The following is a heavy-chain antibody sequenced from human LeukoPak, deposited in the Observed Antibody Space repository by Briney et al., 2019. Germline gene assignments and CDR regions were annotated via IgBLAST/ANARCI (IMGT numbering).Heavy chain of an antibody. CDR2: IHYTGINE. CDR3: AKDGWFGELLGSAFDI. J-gene: IGHJ3*02. CDR1: GFTFSSSG. Sequence: GGSLRLSCAASGFTFSSSGMHWVRQAPGKGLEWVAFIHYTGINEFFADSVKGRFTISRDNSKNTLYLQMNSLRAEDTAVYYCAKDGWFGELLGSAFDIWGQGTMVTVSS. D-gene: IGHD3-10*01. V-gene: IGHV3-30*02.